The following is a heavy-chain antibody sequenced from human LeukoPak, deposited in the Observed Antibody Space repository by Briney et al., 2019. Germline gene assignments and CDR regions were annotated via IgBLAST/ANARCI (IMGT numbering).Heavy chain of an antibody. CDR2: IYHSGTT. Sequence: SESLSLTCAVSDYPISRNYFWGWIRQPPGKGLEWIGGIYHSGTTYYNPSLKSRVTLFLDTSKNQFSLKLSSVSAADTAMYFCATRVVPLEGEEWGFIGDYWGQGILVTASS. D-gene: IGHD1-26*01. V-gene: IGHV4-38-2*01. CDR1: DYPISRNYF. J-gene: IGHJ4*02. CDR3: ATRVVPLEGEEWGFIGDY.